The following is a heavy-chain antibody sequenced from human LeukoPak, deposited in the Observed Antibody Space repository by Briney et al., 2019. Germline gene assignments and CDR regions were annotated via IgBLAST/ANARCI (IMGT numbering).Heavy chain of an antibody. CDR3: ARSTVTTTFDY. Sequence: PSETLSLTCTVSGGPISSYYWSWIRQPPGKGLEWIGYIYYSGSTNYNPSLKSRVTISVDTSKNQFSLKLSSVTAADTAVYYCARSTVTTTFDYWGQRTLVTVSS. J-gene: IGHJ4*02. CDR1: GGPISSYY. D-gene: IGHD4-17*01. V-gene: IGHV4-59*01. CDR2: IYYSGST.